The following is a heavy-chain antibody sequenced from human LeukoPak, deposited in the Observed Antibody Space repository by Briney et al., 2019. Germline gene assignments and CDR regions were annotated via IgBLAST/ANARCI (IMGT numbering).Heavy chain of an antibody. CDR3: ARDPMPHYFDY. D-gene: IGHD2-2*01. J-gene: IGHJ4*02. CDR2: IKQDGSEK. Sequence: PGGSLRLSCAASGFTFSSYWMSWVRQAPGKGLEWAANIKQDGSEKYYVDSVKGRFTISRDNAKNSLYLQMNSLRAEDTAVYYCARDPMPHYFDYWGQGTLVTVSS. V-gene: IGHV3-7*01. CDR1: GFTFSSYW.